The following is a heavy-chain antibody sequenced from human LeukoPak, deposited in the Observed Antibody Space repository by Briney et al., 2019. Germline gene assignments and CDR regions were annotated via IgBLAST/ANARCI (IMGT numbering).Heavy chain of an antibody. J-gene: IGHJ3*02. CDR2: ISGSGGST. Sequence: PGGSLRLSCAASGFTFSNHAMSWVRQAPGKGLEWVSAISGSGGSTYYADSVKGRFTISRDNSKNTLYLQMNSLRAEDTAVYYCAKAPVPLDAFDIWGQGTMVTVSS. CDR3: AKAPVPLDAFDI. CDR1: GFTFSNHA. V-gene: IGHV3-23*01.